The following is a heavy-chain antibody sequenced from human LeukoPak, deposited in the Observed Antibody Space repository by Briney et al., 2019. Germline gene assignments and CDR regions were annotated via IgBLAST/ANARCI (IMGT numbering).Heavy chain of an antibody. V-gene: IGHV3-53*01. Sequence: GGSLRLSCAASGFNDSTNYMSWVGQVPGKGLEWVSVIYSGGNTYYADSVKGRFTISRDNSKNTLYLQMNSLRAEDTALYYCVREWEQDWGQGTLVTVSS. D-gene: IGHD1/OR15-1a*01. CDR3: VREWEQD. CDR1: GFNDSTNY. CDR2: IYSGGNT. J-gene: IGHJ4*02.